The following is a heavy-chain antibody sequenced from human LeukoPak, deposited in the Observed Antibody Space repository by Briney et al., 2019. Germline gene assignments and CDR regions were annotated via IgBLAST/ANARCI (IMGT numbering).Heavy chain of an antibody. CDR2: IYYSGST. Sequence: SETLSLTCTVSGGSISSYYWSWIRQPPGKGLEWIGYIYYSGSTNYNPSLKSRVTISVDTSKNQFSLKLSSVTAADTAVYYCARGGELSLYWFDPWGQGTLVTVSS. D-gene: IGHD3-16*02. CDR1: GGSISSYY. CDR3: ARGGELSLYWFDP. J-gene: IGHJ5*02. V-gene: IGHV4-59*01.